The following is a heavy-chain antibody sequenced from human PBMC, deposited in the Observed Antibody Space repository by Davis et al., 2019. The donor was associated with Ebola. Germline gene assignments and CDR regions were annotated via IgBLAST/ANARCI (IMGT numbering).Heavy chain of an antibody. CDR2: ISYDGSNK. CDR1: GFTFKSFS. CDR3: VKGTTPWFDP. Sequence: GESLKISCAASGFTFKSFSIHWVRQAPGKGLEWVAVISYDGSNKYYADSVKGRFTISRDDSKNTLYLQMNSLRAEDTAVYYCVKGTTPWFDPWGQGTLVTVSS. D-gene: IGHD1-7*01. J-gene: IGHJ5*02. V-gene: IGHV3-30*18.